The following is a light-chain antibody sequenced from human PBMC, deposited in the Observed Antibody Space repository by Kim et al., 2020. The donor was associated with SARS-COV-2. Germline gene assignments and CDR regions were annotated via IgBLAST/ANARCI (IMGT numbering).Light chain of an antibody. CDR2: DVS. V-gene: IGLV2-14*04. CDR3: SSYSTTTVL. J-gene: IGLJ2*01. CDR1: DSDVGSYNR. Sequence: PGQSITISCTGTDSDVGSYNRVSWYHQHPGKAPRLMIYDVSKRPSGVSNRFSGSKSGNTASLTISGLQAEDEADYYCSSYSTTTVLFGGGTQLTVL.